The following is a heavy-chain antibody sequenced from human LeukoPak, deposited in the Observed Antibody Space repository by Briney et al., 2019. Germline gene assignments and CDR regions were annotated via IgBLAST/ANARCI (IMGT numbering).Heavy chain of an antibody. D-gene: IGHD3-22*01. CDR1: GYTLTELS. J-gene: IGHJ4*02. CDR3: AIFSATYYYDSSGYYSNY. Sequence: ASVKVSCKVSGYTLTELSMHWVRQAPGKGLEWMGGFDPEDDETIYAQKFQGRVTMTEDTSTDTAYMELSSLRSEDTAVYYCAIFSATYYYDSSGYYSNYWGQGTLVTVSS. V-gene: IGHV1-24*01. CDR2: FDPEDDET.